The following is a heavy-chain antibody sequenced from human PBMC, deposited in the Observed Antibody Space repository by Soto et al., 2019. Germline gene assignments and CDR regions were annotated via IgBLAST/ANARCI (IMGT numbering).Heavy chain of an antibody. CDR3: AHPSLELALDY. CDR2: IYWDDDK. V-gene: IGHV2-5*02. J-gene: IGHJ4*02. CDR1: GFSLSTSGVG. D-gene: IGHD6-13*01. Sequence: QITLKESGPPLVKPTQTLTLTCTFSGFSLSTSGVGVGWIRQPPGKALEWLALIYWDDDKRYSPSLKSRLTITKDTSKNQVVLTMTNMNPVDTATYYCAHPSLELALDYWGQGTLVTVSS.